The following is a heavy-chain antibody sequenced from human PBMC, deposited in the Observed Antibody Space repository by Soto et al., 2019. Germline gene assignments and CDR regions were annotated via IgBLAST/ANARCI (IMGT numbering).Heavy chain of an antibody. CDR3: ASPDVYCSGGSCYSDDDAFDI. D-gene: IGHD2-15*01. CDR2: ISSSSSYI. J-gene: IGHJ3*02. CDR1: GFTFSSYS. V-gene: IGHV3-21*01. Sequence: GGSLRLSCAASGFTFSSYSMNWVRQAPGKGLEWVSSISSSSSYIYYADSVKGRFTISRDNAKNSLYLQMNSLRAEDTAVYYCASPDVYCSGGSCYSDDDAFDIWGQGTMVTVSS.